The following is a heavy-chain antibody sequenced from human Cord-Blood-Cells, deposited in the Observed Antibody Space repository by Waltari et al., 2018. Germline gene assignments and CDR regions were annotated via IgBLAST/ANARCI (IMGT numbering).Heavy chain of an antibody. CDR3: ARTFRGYCSSTSCYYYYYYMDV. Sequence: QVQLQQWGAGLLKPSETLSLTCAVYGGSFSGYYWSWISQPPGKGLEWIGEINHSGSTNYNPSLKSRVTISVDTSKNQFSLKLSSVTAADTAVYYCARTFRGYCSSTSCYYYYYYMDVWGKGTTVTVSS. CDR2: INHSGST. V-gene: IGHV4-34*01. CDR1: GGSFSGYY. J-gene: IGHJ6*03. D-gene: IGHD2-2*01.